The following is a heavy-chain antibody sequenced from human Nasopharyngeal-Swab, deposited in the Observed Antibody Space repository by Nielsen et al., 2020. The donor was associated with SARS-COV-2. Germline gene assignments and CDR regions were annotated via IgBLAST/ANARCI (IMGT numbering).Heavy chain of an antibody. CDR3: VKDSTMISY. D-gene: IGHD3-22*01. CDR2: ISASGGST. Sequence: GESLKISCAASGFSFSSYAMSWVRQTPGKGLEWVSGISASGGSTYYADSVKGRFTISRDNSRNTLSLQMNSLRVEDTAVYYCVKDSTMISYWGQGTLVTVSS. J-gene: IGHJ4*02. V-gene: IGHV3-23*01. CDR1: GFSFSSYA.